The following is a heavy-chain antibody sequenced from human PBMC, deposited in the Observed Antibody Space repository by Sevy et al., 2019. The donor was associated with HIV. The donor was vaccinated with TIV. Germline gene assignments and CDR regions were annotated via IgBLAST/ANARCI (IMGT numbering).Heavy chain of an antibody. D-gene: IGHD3-22*01. Sequence: ASVKVSFKASGYTFTGYYMHWVRQAPGQGLEWMGWITPNSGGTNYAQKFQGRVTMTRDTSISTVYMELSRLRSDDTAVYYCARVLKYSYDSSGYYYFDYWGQGTLVTVSS. CDR1: GYTFTGYY. V-gene: IGHV1-2*02. CDR2: ITPNSGGT. CDR3: ARVLKYSYDSSGYYYFDY. J-gene: IGHJ4*02.